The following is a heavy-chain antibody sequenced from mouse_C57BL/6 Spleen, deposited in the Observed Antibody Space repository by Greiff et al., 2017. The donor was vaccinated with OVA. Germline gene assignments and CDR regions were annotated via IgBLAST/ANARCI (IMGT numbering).Heavy chain of an antibody. D-gene: IGHD3-2*02. CDR1: GYTFTSYW. Sequence: VQLQQPGAELVKPGASVKLSCKASGYTFTSYWMHWVKQRPGQGLEWIGMIHPNSGSTNYNEKFKSKATLTVDKSSSTAYLQRSSLTSEDSAVYYCARAGAAQATGYWGQGTTLTVSS. CDR3: ARAGAAQATGY. V-gene: IGHV1-64*01. CDR2: IHPNSGST. J-gene: IGHJ2*01.